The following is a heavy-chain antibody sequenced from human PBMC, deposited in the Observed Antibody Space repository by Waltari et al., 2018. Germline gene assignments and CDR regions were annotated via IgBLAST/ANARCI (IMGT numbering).Heavy chain of an antibody. J-gene: IGHJ3*02. V-gene: IGHV3-7*01. Sequence: EVQLVESGGGLVQPGGSLRLSCAASGFPFSRYWLSWVRQAPGKGLEWVANIKQDGSEKYYVDSVKGRFTISRDNAKNSLYLQMNSLRAEDTAVYYCARVRGDAFDIWGQGTMVTVSS. CDR3: ARVRGDAFDI. CDR2: IKQDGSEK. CDR1: GFPFSRYW.